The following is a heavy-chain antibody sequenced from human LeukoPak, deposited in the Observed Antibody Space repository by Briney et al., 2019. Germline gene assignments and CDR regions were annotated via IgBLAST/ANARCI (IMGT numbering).Heavy chain of an antibody. J-gene: IGHJ3*02. V-gene: IGHV4-31*03. CDR1: GGSISSGGYY. CDR2: IYYSGST. Sequence: SETLSLTCTVSGGSISSGGYYWSWIRQHPGKGLEWIGYIYYSGSTYYNPSLKSRVTIPVDTSKNQFSLKLSSVTAADTAVYYCASGSLDAFDIWGQGTMVTVSS. CDR3: ASGSLDAFDI. D-gene: IGHD5-12*01.